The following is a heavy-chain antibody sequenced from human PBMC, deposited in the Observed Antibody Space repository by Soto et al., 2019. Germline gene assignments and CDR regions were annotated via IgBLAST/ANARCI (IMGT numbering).Heavy chain of an antibody. CDR2: IDWDDDK. D-gene: IGHD4-17*01. Sequence: GSGPTLVNPTQTLTLTCTFSGFSLSTSGMRVSWIRQPPGKALEWLARIDWDDDKFYSTSLKTRLTISKDTSKNQVVLTMTNMDPVDTATYYCARSPDYGDYVGYAFDIWGQGTMVTVSS. J-gene: IGHJ3*02. CDR3: ARSPDYGDYVGYAFDI. CDR1: GFSLSTSGMR. V-gene: IGHV2-70*04.